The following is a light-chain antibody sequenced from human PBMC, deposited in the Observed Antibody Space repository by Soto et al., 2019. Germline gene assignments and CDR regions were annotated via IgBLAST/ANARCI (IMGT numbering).Light chain of an antibody. CDR1: QSVSDY. CDR3: QQRSHWPLT. V-gene: IGKV3-11*01. CDR2: DSS. J-gene: IGKJ4*01. Sequence: EVLLTQSPATLSLSPGERATLSCRASQSVSDYSACYQQKPGQAPRLLIYDSSNRATGIPARFSGSGYGTEFTLTISSLEREDFAVYYCQQRSHWPLTFGGGTGVDIK.